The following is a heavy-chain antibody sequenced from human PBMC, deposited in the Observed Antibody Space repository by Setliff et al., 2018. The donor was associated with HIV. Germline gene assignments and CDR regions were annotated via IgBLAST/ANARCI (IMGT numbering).Heavy chain of an antibody. V-gene: IGHV4-34*01. D-gene: IGHD6-13*01. CDR3: ARGGYSSSWYTYYGMDV. J-gene: IGHJ6*02. CDR1: GGSFSNYY. Sequence: SETLSLTCAIYGGSFSNYYWTWIRQPPGKGLEWIGEINHGGSTNYNPSLKSRVTISVDTSKNQFSLKLCSVTAADTAVYYWARGGYSSSWYTYYGMDVWGQGTTVT. CDR2: INHGGST.